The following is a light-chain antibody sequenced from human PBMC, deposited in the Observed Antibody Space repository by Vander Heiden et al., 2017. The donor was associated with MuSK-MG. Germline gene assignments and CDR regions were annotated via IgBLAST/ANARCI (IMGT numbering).Light chain of an antibody. Sequence: AIRMTQSPSSFSASPGDRVAISCRASLSVSSYVAWCQQKPGKAPKILIYDVSTLQSGVPSRFSGSRSGTDFTLTISGLQSEDFATYYCLQYYATPWTFGQGTKLE. CDR2: DVS. CDR3: LQYYATPWT. V-gene: IGKV1-8*01. J-gene: IGKJ1*01. CDR1: LSVSSY.